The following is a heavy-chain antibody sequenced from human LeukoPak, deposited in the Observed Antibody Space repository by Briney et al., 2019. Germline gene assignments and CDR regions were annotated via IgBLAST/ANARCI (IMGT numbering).Heavy chain of an antibody. D-gene: IGHD5-12*01. CDR2: IYYSGST. CDR3: ARCEVGYSGYDPLDY. J-gene: IGHJ4*02. Sequence: SETLSLTCTVSGGSISNCIYYWGRIPQPPGKGLEWIGSIYYSGSTYYNPSLKSRVTISVDTSKNQSSLKLSSVTAADTAVYYCARCEVGYSGYDPLDYWGQGTLVTVSS. CDR1: GGSISNCIYY. V-gene: IGHV4-39*07.